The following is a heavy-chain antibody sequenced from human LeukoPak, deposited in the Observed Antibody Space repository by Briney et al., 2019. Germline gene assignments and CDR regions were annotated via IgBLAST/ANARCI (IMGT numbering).Heavy chain of an antibody. CDR2: ISVRSNYI. D-gene: IGHD3-22*01. CDR1: GYTFSIYS. Sequence: GGSLRLSCAASGYTFSIYSINWVRQAPGKWLGWVSSISVRSNYIYYADSVRGSFRIYREDARDSLYMQMNSLTAEDTSVYYCVRLRRNSDTSGFYYYYDFWGQGTRVTVSS. V-gene: IGHV3-21*01. CDR3: VRLRRNSDTSGFYYYYDF. J-gene: IGHJ4*02.